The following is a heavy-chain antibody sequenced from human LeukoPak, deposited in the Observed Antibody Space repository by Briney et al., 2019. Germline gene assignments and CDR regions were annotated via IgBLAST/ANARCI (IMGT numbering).Heavy chain of an antibody. CDR3: ARLADGHNLRYFDY. CDR1: GDSIRGYY. D-gene: IGHD5-24*01. CDR2: IYYSGST. Sequence: PSETLSLTCTVSGDSIRGYYWTWIRQAPGKGLEWIGYIYYSGSTTYNPSFKSRVTMSVDTSKNQSSLNLSSVTAADTAVYYCARLADGHNLRYFDYWGQGTLVTVSS. J-gene: IGHJ4*02. V-gene: IGHV4-59*08.